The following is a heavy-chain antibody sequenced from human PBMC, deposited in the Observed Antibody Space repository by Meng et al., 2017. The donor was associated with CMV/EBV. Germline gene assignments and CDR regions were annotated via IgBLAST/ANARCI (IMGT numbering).Heavy chain of an antibody. CDR2: VNSDASST. V-gene: IGHV3-74*01. J-gene: IGHJ6*02. Sequence: GGSLRLSCAASGFTLRNYWIHWVRQAPGKGLMWVSRVNSDASSTNYADSVKGRFTFSRDNAKNTVYLQMDSLRDEDTAVYYCARDLLAARRGYYYGMDVWGQGTTVTVSS. D-gene: IGHD6-6*01. CDR1: GFTLRNYW. CDR3: ARDLLAARRGYYYGMDV.